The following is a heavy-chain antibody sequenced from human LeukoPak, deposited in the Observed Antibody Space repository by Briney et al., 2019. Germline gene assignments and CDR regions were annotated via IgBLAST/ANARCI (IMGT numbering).Heavy chain of an antibody. CDR2: IYTDGHT. CDR3: ARDRPGGSYLDFDY. J-gene: IGHJ4*02. D-gene: IGHD1-26*01. Sequence: GGSLRLSCAASGFTVSTNYMSWVRQAPGKGLEWVSVIYTDGHTYYADSVKGRFTISRDNSKNTLYLQMNSLRAEDTAVYYCARDRPGGSYLDFDYWGQGTLVTVSS. V-gene: IGHV3-66*01. CDR1: GFTVSTNY.